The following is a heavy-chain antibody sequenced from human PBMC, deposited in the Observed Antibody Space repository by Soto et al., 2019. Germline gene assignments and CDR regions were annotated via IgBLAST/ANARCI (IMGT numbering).Heavy chain of an antibody. V-gene: IGHV4-59*01. D-gene: IGHD6-13*01. Sequence: LSLTCTVSGGSISSYYWSWIRQPPGKGLEWIGYIYYSGSTNYNPSLKSRVTISVDTSKNQFSLKLSSVTAADTAVYYCAREIAAAGGFDPWGQGTLVTVSS. J-gene: IGHJ5*02. CDR2: IYYSGST. CDR3: AREIAAAGGFDP. CDR1: GGSISSYY.